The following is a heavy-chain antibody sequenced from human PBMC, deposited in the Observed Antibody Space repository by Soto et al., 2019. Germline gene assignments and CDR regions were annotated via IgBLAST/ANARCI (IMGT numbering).Heavy chain of an antibody. D-gene: IGHD2-2*01. CDR2: IYYSGST. V-gene: IGHV4-39*01. CDR1: GGSISSSSYY. Sequence: SETLSLTCTVSGGSISSSSYYWGWIRQPPGKGLEWIGSIYYSGSTYYNPSLKSRVTISVDTSKNQFSLKLSSVTAADTAVYYCARPSDSISTSGGFDPWGQGTLVTVSS. CDR3: ARPSDSISTSGGFDP. J-gene: IGHJ5*02.